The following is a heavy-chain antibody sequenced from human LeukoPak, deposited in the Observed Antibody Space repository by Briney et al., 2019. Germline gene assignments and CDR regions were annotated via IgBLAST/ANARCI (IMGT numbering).Heavy chain of an antibody. CDR1: GFTFSSYS. CDR3: ARRAGILTGYYMTLSYYYMDV. V-gene: IGHV3-21*01. J-gene: IGHJ6*03. Sequence: GGSLRLSCAASGFTFSSYSMNWVRQAPGKGLEWVSSISSSSSYIYYADSVKGRFTISRDNAKNSLYLQMNSLRAEDTAVYYCARRAGILTGYYMTLSYYYMDVWGKGTTVTVSS. CDR2: ISSSSSYI. D-gene: IGHD3-9*01.